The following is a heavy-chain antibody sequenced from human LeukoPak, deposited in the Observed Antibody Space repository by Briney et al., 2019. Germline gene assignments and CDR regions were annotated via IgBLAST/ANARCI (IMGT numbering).Heavy chain of an antibody. Sequence: SETPSLTCTVSGGSISSSSYYWGWIRQPPGKGLEWIGSIYYSGSTYYNPSLKSRVTISVDTSKNQFSLKLSSVTAADTAVYYCAKALSIADYSSSWYGGGNWFDPWGQGTLVTVSS. J-gene: IGHJ5*02. CDR3: AKALSIADYSSSWYGGGNWFDP. V-gene: IGHV4-39*07. CDR1: GGSISSSSYY. D-gene: IGHD6-13*01. CDR2: IYYSGST.